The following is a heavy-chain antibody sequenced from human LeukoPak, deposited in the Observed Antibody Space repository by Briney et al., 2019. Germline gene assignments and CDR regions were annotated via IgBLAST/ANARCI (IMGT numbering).Heavy chain of an antibody. D-gene: IGHD4-17*01. CDR3: ARDHGENWFDP. Sequence: GGSLRLSCAASGFTFSSYAMHWVRQAPGKGLEYVSAISSNGGSTYYANSVKGRFTISRDNSKNTLYLQMGSLRAEDMAVYYCARDHGENWFDPWGQGTLVTVPS. V-gene: IGHV3-64*01. J-gene: IGHJ5*02. CDR2: ISSNGGST. CDR1: GFTFSSYA.